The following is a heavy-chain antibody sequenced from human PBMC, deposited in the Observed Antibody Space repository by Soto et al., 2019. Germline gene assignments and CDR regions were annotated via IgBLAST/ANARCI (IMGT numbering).Heavy chain of an antibody. CDR3: AREIMPLTNDWYFDL. CDR2: IFDSGST. Sequence: QVQLQESGPGLVKPSETLSLTCTVSGGSISGGVHSWSWIRHPPGKALGWIGHIFDSGSTYYNPSLKSRLTISVDTSKNQFSLRLSSVTAADTAVYYCAREIMPLTNDWYFDLWGRGTLVTVSS. CDR1: GGSISGGVHS. D-gene: IGHD2-8*01. J-gene: IGHJ2*01. V-gene: IGHV4-30-4*01.